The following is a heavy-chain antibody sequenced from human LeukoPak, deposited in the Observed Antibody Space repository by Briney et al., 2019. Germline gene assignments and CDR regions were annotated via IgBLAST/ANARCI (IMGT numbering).Heavy chain of an antibody. CDR3: ARGNPTYYDFWSGYYNFDY. J-gene: IGHJ4*02. D-gene: IGHD3-3*01. CDR1: GGSISSSNW. CDR2: IYHSGST. Sequence: SGTLSLTCAVSGGSISSSNWWSWVRQPPGKGLEWIGEIYHSGSTNYNPSLKSRVTISVDKSKNQFSLKLSSVTAADTAVYYCARGNPTYYDFWSGYYNFDYWGQGTLVTVSS. V-gene: IGHV4-4*02.